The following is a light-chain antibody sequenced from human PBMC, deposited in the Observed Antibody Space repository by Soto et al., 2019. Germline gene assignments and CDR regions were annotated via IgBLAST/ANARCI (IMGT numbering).Light chain of an antibody. J-gene: IGLJ2*01. V-gene: IGLV2-23*01. CDR3: CSYAGSVV. CDR2: EDS. CDR1: SSDVGSYNL. Sequence: QSALTQPASVSGSPGQSITISCTGTSSDVGSYNLVSWYQQHPGKAPKLMIYEDSKRPSGVSNRFSGSKSGNTASLTISGLQVEDEADYYCCSYAGSVVFGGGTKLTVL.